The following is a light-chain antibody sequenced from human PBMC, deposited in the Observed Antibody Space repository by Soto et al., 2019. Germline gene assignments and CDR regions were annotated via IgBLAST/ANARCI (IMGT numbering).Light chain of an antibody. CDR2: GNS. Sequence: QSVLTQPPSVSGAPGQRVTISCTGSSSNIRAGYDVHWYQQLPGTAPKLLIYGNSNRLSGVPDRFSGSKSGTSDSLAITGLQAEDEADYYCQSYDSSLSGHVVFGGGTKVTVL. CDR3: QSYDSSLSGHVV. V-gene: IGLV1-40*01. CDR1: SSNIRAGYD. J-gene: IGLJ2*01.